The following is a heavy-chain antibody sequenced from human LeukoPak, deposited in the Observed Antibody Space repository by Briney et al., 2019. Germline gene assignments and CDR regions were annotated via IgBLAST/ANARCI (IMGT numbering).Heavy chain of an antibody. CDR2: ISSSSSYI. CDR1: GFTFSSYS. J-gene: IGHJ6*03. V-gene: IGHV3-21*01. D-gene: IGHD4-11*01. Sequence: GGSLRLSCAASGFTFSSYSMNWVRQAPGKGLEWVSSISSSSSYIYYADSVKGRFTISRDNAKNSLYLQMNSLRAEDTAVYYCARGAVTTYYYMDVWGKGTTVTVSS. CDR3: ARGAVTTYYYMDV.